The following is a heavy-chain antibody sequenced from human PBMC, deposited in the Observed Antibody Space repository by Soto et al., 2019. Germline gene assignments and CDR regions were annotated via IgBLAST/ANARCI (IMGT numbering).Heavy chain of an antibody. CDR2: ISSSSSTI. D-gene: IGHD3-9*01. J-gene: IGHJ4*02. CDR3: ARDYDILTGFSPY. CDR1: GFTFSSYS. Sequence: EVQLVESGGGLVQPGGSLRLSCAASGFTFSSYSMNWVRQAPGKGLEWVSYISSSSSTISYADSVKGRFTISRDNAKNSLYLQMNSLRAEDMAVYYCARDYDILTGFSPYWGQGTLVTVSS. V-gene: IGHV3-48*01.